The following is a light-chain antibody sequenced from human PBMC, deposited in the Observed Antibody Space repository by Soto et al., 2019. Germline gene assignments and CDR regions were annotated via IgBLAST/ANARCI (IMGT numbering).Light chain of an antibody. Sequence: DIQMTQSPSSLSASVGDRVTITCRASQSISSYLNWYQQKPGKAPKLLIYAASSLQSGVPSKFSGSGSGTDLTITISSLQPEDFATYYCQQSYSTPPGLTFGGGTKVEIK. CDR2: AAS. CDR1: QSISSY. CDR3: QQSYSTPPGLT. J-gene: IGKJ4*01. V-gene: IGKV1-39*01.